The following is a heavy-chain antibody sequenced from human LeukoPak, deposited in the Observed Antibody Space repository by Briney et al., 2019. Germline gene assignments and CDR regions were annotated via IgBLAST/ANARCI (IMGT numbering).Heavy chain of an antibody. J-gene: IGHJ4*02. CDR1: GFTFSSYS. CDR3: ARAGYCSGGSCSGGVDY. V-gene: IGHV3-48*01. Sequence: PXGSLRLSCAASGFTFSSYSVNWVRQAPGKGLEWVSYISSSSSTIYYTDSVKGRFTISRDNAKNSLYLQMNSLRAEDTAVYYCARAGYCSGGSCSGGVDYWGQGTLVTVSS. D-gene: IGHD2-15*01. CDR2: ISSSSSTI.